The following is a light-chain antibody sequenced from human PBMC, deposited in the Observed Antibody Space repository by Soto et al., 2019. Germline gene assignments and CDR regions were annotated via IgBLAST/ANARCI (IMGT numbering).Light chain of an antibody. J-gene: IGKJ1*01. CDR3: QQYNDWPPT. CDR2: GAS. CDR1: QSVSSN. V-gene: IGKV3-15*01. Sequence: EIVMTQSPATLSVSPGERATLSCRASQSVSSNLAWYQQKPGRAPRLLIYGASTRATGMPARFSGSGSGTEFTRTISGLQSEDFAVYYCQQYNDWPPTFGQGTKVEIK.